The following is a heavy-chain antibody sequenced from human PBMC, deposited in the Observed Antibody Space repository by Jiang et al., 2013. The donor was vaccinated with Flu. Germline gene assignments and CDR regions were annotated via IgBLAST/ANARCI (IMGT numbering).Heavy chain of an antibody. CDR1: GYTFTGYY. Sequence: SVKVSCKASGYTFTGYYMHWVRQAPGQGLEWMGWINPNSGGTNYAQKFQGRVTMTRDTSISTAYMELSRLRSDGTAVYYCARIGRWERRYYFDYWGQGTLVTVSS. CDR3: ARIGRWERRYYFDY. D-gene: IGHD1-26*01. CDR2: INPNSGGT. V-gene: IGHV1-2*02. J-gene: IGHJ4*02.